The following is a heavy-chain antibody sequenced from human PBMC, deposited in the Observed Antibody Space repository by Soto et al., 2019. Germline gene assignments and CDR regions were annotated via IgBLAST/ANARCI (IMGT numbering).Heavy chain of an antibody. D-gene: IGHD2-2*01. CDR1: GGSVSSGSYY. CDR3: ARYCSSTSCHFGAFDI. V-gene: IGHV4-61*01. J-gene: IGHJ3*02. Sequence: SETLSLTCTVSGGSVSSGSYYWSWIRQPPGKGLEWIGYIYYSGSTNYNPSLKSRVTISVDTSKNQFSLKLSSVTAADTAVYYCARYCSSTSCHFGAFDIWGQGTMVTVSS. CDR2: IYYSGST.